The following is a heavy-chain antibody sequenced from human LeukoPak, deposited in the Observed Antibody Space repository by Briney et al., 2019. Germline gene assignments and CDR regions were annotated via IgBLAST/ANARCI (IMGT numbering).Heavy chain of an antibody. J-gene: IGHJ4*02. CDR1: GFTFSSYA. Sequence: GGSLRLSCAASGFTFSSYAMSWVRQAPGKGLEWVSAISESDGSTYYADSVKGRFTISRDNSKNTLYLQMNSLGADDTAVYFCAKDISQGYTFGSIEEDYWGQGTLVTVSS. CDR2: ISESDGST. D-gene: IGHD5-18*01. V-gene: IGHV3-23*01. CDR3: AKDISQGYTFGSIEEDY.